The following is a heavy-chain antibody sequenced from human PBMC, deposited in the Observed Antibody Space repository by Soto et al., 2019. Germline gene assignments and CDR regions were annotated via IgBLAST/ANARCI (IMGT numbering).Heavy chain of an antibody. D-gene: IGHD3-9*01. J-gene: IGHJ4*02. CDR1: GFTFISYG. V-gene: IGHV3-30*18. CDR2: MSYDGSNK. CDR3: VKNSYYDILTGFDYFDY. Sequence: WGSLRLSCAASGFTFISYGMHWVRQAPGKGLEWVAVMSYDGSNKWYADSVKGRFNVSRDNSKNTLFLQMNSLRAEDTAVYYCVKNSYYDILTGFDYFDYWGQGAPVTVSS.